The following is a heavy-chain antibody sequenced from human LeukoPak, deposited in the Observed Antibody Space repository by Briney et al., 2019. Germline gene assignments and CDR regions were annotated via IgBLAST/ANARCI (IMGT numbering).Heavy chain of an antibody. CDR1: GFTFSSYG. CDR3: ASRSGWRYFDY. J-gene: IGHJ4*02. Sequence: GGTLRLSCAASGFTFSSYGMSWVRQAPGKGLEWVSAISGSGGSTYYADSVKGRFTISRDNSKDTLYLQMNSLRAEDTAVYYCASRSGWRYFDYWGQGTLVTVSS. CDR2: ISGSGGST. D-gene: IGHD6-19*01. V-gene: IGHV3-23*01.